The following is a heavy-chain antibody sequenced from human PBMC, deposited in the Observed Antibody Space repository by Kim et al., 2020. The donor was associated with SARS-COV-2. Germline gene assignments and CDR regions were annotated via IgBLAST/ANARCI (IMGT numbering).Heavy chain of an antibody. Sequence: SETLSLTCTVSGGSISSYYWSWIRQPPGKGLEWIGYIYYSGSTNYNPSLKSRVTISVDTSKNQFSLKLSSVTTADTAVYYCARIGTSKWFGDLLSEFWHYYMDVWGKGTTVTVSS. V-gene: IGHV4-59*01. D-gene: IGHD3-10*01. CDR1: GGSISSYY. J-gene: IGHJ6*03. CDR3: ARIGTSKWFGDLLSEFWHYYMDV. CDR2: IYYSGST.